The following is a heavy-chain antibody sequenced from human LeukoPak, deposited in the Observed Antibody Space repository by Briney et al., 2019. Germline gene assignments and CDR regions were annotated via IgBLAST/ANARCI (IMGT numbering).Heavy chain of an antibody. CDR1: GGTFSSYA. CDR3: ARENYDILTGYYTEYDY. D-gene: IGHD3-9*01. Sequence: ASVKVSCKASGGTFSSYAISWVRQAPGQGLEWMGGIIPIFGTANYAQKFQGRVTITADKSTSTAYMELSSLRSEDTAVYYCARENYDILTGYYTEYDYWGQGTLVTVSS. CDR2: IIPIFGTA. J-gene: IGHJ4*02. V-gene: IGHV1-69*06.